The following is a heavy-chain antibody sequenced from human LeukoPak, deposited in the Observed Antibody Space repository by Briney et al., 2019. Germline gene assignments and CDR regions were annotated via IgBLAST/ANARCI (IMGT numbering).Heavy chain of an antibody. CDR3: ARDHYGDNDY. Sequence: PSETLSLTCTVSGGSISSYYWSWIRQPPGKGLEWIGYIYYSGSTNYNPSLKSRVTISVDTSKNQFSLKLSPVTAADTAVYYCARDHYGDNDYWGQGTLVTVSS. CDR2: IYYSGST. J-gene: IGHJ4*02. CDR1: GGSISSYY. D-gene: IGHD4-17*01. V-gene: IGHV4-59*01.